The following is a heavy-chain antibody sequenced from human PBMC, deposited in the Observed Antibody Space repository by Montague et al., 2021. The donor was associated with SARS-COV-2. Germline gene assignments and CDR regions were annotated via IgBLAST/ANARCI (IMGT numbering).Heavy chain of an antibody. D-gene: IGHD1-14*01. CDR3: ARETMTADAFDI. Sequence: ETLSLTCTVSGASVSSSDWGWIRQSPGKGLEWIGYFYSVGSTDYNPSLKSRVTISRDTSKNQFSLKVRSVTAADTAIYYCARETMTADAFDIWGQGTMVTVSS. J-gene: IGHJ3*02. CDR1: GASVSSSD. CDR2: FYSVGST. V-gene: IGHV4-59*02.